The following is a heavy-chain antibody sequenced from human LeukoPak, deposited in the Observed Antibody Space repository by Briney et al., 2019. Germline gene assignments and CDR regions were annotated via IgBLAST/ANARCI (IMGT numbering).Heavy chain of an antibody. J-gene: IGHJ4*02. D-gene: IGHD1-1*01. CDR1: GGSISSSSYY. CDR3: ARLFQLEVHFDY. Sequence: SETLSLTCTVSGGSISSSSYYWGWIRQPPGKGLEWIGSIYYSGSTYYNPSLKSRVTISVDASKNQFSLRLSSVTAADTAVYYYARLFQLEVHFDYWGQGTLVTVSS. V-gene: IGHV4-39*01. CDR2: IYYSGST.